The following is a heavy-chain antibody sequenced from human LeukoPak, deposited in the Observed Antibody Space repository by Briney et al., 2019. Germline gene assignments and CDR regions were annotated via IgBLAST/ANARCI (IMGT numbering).Heavy chain of an antibody. Sequence: ASVKVSCKASGGTFSSYAISWVRQAPGQGLEWMGRIIPILGIANYAQKFQGRVTITADKSTSTAYMELSSLRSEDTAVYYCARDFGQLEYYFDYWGQGTLVTVSS. CDR2: IIPILGIA. D-gene: IGHD2-2*01. J-gene: IGHJ4*02. CDR1: GGTFSSYA. V-gene: IGHV1-69*04. CDR3: ARDFGQLEYYFDY.